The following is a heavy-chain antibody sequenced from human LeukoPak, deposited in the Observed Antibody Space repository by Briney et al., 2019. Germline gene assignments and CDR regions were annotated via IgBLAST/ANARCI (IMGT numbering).Heavy chain of an antibody. Sequence: GASVKVSCKASGYTFTSYYIGWVRQAPGQGLEWMGVINPSGGSTRYAQKFQGRVTMTGDPSTRTVYMELSSLTSDDTAVYYCARGTTDDYWGQGTPVTVSS. J-gene: IGHJ4*02. CDR3: ARGTTDDY. CDR1: GYTFTSYY. V-gene: IGHV1-46*01. CDR2: INPSGGST. D-gene: IGHD1-1*01.